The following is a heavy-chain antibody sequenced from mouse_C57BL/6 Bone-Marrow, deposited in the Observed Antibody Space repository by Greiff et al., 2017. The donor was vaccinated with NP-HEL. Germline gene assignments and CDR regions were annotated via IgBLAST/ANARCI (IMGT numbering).Heavy chain of an antibody. J-gene: IGHJ3*01. CDR2: IRNKANGYTT. CDR3: ARPAYYSNYGWAY. V-gene: IGHV7-3*01. D-gene: IGHD2-5*01. CDR1: GFTFTDYY. Sequence: EVMLVESGGGLVQPGGSLSLSCAASGFTFTDYYMSWVRQPPGKALEWLGFIRNKANGYTTEYSASVKGRFTISRDNSQSILYLQMNALRAEDSATYYCARPAYYSNYGWAYWGQGTLVTVSA.